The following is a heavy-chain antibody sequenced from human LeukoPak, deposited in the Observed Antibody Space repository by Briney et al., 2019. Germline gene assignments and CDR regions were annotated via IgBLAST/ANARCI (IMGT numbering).Heavy chain of an antibody. CDR2: IYKAGNT. D-gene: IGHD3-22*01. J-gene: IGHJ2*01. Sequence: GGSLRLSCAASGFTVSSNYMNWVRQAPGRGPEWVSVIYKAGNTFYSDSVKGRFTMSRDSSKNTLYLKMNSLRAEDAAVYYCARVLLDISGDQYWYYDLWGRGTLVTVSS. CDR3: ARVLLDISGDQYWYYDL. V-gene: IGHV3-53*01. CDR1: GFTVSSNY.